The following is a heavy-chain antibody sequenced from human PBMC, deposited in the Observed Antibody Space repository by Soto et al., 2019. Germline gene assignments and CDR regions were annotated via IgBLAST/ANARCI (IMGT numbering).Heavy chain of an antibody. D-gene: IGHD6-6*01. CDR3: ARSSRHYYYMDV. J-gene: IGHJ6*03. Sequence: ASVKVSRKASGYTFTSYSMHLVRQAPGQRLEWMGWINAGNGNTKYSQKFQGRVTITRDTSASTAYMELSSLRSEDTAVYYCARSSRHYYYMDVWGKGTTVTVSS. CDR2: INAGNGNT. CDR1: GYTFTSYS. V-gene: IGHV1-3*01.